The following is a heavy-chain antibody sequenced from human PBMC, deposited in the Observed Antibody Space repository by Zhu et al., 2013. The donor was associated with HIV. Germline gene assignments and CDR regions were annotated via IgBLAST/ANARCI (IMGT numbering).Heavy chain of an antibody. CDR2: IVVGSGNT. J-gene: IGHJ5*02. V-gene: IGHV1-58*01. D-gene: IGHD6-6*01. Sequence: QLVQSGPEVKKPGTSVKVSCKASGFTFTSSAVQWVRQARGQRLEWIGWIVVGSGNTNYAQKFQERVTITRDMSTSTAYMELSSLRSEDTAVYYCAADVGYSSSPVPWGQGTLVTVSS. CDR3: AADVGYSSSPVP. CDR1: GFTFTSSA.